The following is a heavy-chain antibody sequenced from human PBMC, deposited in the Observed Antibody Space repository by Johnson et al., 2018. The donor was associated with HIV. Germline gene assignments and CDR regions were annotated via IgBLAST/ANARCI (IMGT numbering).Heavy chain of an antibody. CDR1: GFTFSSYW. J-gene: IGHJ3*02. CDR2: IKQDGSEK. Sequence: VQLVESGGGLVQPGGSLRLSCAASGFTFSSYWMSWVRQAPGKGLEWVANIKQDGSEKYYVDAVKGRFTIPRDNAKNSLYLQMNSLRAEDTAVYYCARARQGAVVKWGPGKMDAFDIWGQGTMVTVSS. CDR3: ARARQGAVVKWGPGKMDAFDI. D-gene: IGHD4-23*01. V-gene: IGHV3-7*05.